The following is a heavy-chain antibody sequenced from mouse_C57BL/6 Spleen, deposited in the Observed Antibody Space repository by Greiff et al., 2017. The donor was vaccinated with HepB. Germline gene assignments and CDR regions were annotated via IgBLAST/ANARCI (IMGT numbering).Heavy chain of an antibody. CDR3: TRNYGSSYWYFDV. Sequence: QVQLQQSGAELVRPGASVTLSCKASGYTFTDYEMHWVKQTPVHGLEWIGAIDPETGGTAYNQKFKGKAILTADKSSSTAYMELRSLTSEDSAVYDCTRNYGSSYWYFDVWGTGTTVTVSS. CDR1: GYTFTDYE. CDR2: IDPETGGT. V-gene: IGHV1-15*01. J-gene: IGHJ1*03. D-gene: IGHD1-1*01.